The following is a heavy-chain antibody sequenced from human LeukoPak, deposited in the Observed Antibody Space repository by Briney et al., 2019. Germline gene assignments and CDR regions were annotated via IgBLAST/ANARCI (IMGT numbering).Heavy chain of an antibody. Sequence: SETLSLTCTVSGGSISSSSYYWGWIRQPPGKGLEWIGSIYYSGSTYYNPSLKSRVTISVDTSKNQFSLKLSSVTAADTAVYYCARETMRDYFDYWGQGTLVTVSS. CDR3: ARETMRDYFDY. CDR1: GGSISSSSYY. CDR2: IYYSGST. V-gene: IGHV4-39*01. J-gene: IGHJ4*02.